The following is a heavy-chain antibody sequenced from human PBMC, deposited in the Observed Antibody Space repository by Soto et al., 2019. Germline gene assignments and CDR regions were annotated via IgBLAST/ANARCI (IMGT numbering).Heavy chain of an antibody. CDR1: GYTLTELS. CDR3: ATEYCSSTSCYRPGWFDP. V-gene: IGHV1-24*01. Sequence: ASVKVSCKVSGYTLTELSMHWVRQAPGKGLEWMGGFDPEDGETIYAQKFQGRVTMTEDTSTDTAYMELSSLRSEDTAVYYCATEYCSSTSCYRPGWFDPWGQGTLVTVSS. D-gene: IGHD2-2*01. J-gene: IGHJ5*02. CDR2: FDPEDGET.